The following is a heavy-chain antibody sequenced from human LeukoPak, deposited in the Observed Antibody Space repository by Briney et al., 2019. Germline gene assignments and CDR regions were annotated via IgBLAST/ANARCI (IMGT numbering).Heavy chain of an antibody. V-gene: IGHV4-39*07. J-gene: IGHJ4*02. D-gene: IGHD1/OR15-1a*01. CDR3: ARYQTGTMFAV. CDR2: HSHSGSA. CDR1: CASINSDTYY. Sequence: SETLSLICTVSCASINSDTYYWGWIRQPPGKGLEWIGTHSHSGSAYYNPSLRSRITMSLDTSENQLSLKLYSVTAADTAIYYCARYQTGTMFAVWGQGTLVTISS.